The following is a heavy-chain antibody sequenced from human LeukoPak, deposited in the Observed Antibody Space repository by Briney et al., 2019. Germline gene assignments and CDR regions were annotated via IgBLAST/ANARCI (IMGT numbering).Heavy chain of an antibody. CDR2: ISWNSGSI. Sequence: GRSLRLSRAASGFTFDDYAMPWVRHAPGKGLEWVSGISWNSGSIGYADSVKGRFTISRDNAKNSLYLQMNSLRAEDTAVYYCAREEGIAAAGTARFDPWGQGTLVTVSS. CDR3: AREEGIAAAGTARFDP. CDR1: GFTFDDYA. J-gene: IGHJ5*02. V-gene: IGHV3-9*01. D-gene: IGHD6-13*01.